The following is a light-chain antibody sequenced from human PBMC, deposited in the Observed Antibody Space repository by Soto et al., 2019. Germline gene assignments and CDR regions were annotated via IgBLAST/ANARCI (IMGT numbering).Light chain of an antibody. V-gene: IGKV4-1*01. Sequence: DIVMTQSPDSLAVSLGERATINCKSSQTVLYSSNNKNYLAWYQQKPGQPPKLLIFWASTRESGVPDRFRASGSATDFTLTISSLQAEDVAVYYCQQYYDVPFTFGPGTKVDI. CDR3: QQYYDVPFT. J-gene: IGKJ3*01. CDR2: WAS. CDR1: QTVLYSSNNKNY.